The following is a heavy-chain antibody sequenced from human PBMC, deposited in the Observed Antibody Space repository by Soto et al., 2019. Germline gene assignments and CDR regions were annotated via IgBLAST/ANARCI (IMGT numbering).Heavy chain of an antibody. CDR2: INSRGSTI. J-gene: IGHJ6*02. Sequence: WGSLRLSCAASGFRFIDYYITLIRHAPFKWLEWVSYINSRGSTIYQADSVRGRFTVSRDNAKNSLYLQMNSLRVEDTAVYFCARARPDIVMVVGETPGYYGMDVWGQGTTVTVSS. V-gene: IGHV3-11*01. D-gene: IGHD2-15*01. CDR3: ARARPDIVMVVGETPGYYGMDV. CDR1: GFRFIDYY.